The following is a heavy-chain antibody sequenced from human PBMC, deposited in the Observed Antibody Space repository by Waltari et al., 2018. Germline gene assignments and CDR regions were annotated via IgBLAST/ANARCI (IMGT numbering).Heavy chain of an antibody. CDR3: TRHTTALAGTFSEFDY. CDR1: GASIPITNYY. V-gene: IGHV4-39*01. CDR2: LYFSGNT. D-gene: IGHD1-1*01. J-gene: IGHJ4*02. Sequence: QLQLQESGPGLVKPSETLSPTCTVSGASIPITNYYWGWIRQSPGKGLEWLGSLYFSGNTYYNPSLGSRLTMSVDTSKNQFYLRLNSVTAADRGVYYCTRHTTALAGTFSEFDYWGQGTLVAVSS.